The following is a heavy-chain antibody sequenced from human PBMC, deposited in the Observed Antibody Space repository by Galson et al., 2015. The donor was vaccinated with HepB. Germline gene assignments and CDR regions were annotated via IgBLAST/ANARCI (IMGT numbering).Heavy chain of an antibody. CDR1: GFTFSNYA. CDR2: ISGSGGST. D-gene: IGHD3-10*01. Sequence: SLRLSCAASGFTFSNYAMSWVRQAPGKGLEWVSAISGSGGSTYYADSVKGRFTISRDDSKNTLFLQMNGLRAEDTAVYYCAFNHYGSGSYFGMPYYYYGMDVWGQGTTVTVSS. V-gene: IGHV3-23*01. CDR3: AFNHYGSGSYFGMPYYYYGMDV. J-gene: IGHJ6*02.